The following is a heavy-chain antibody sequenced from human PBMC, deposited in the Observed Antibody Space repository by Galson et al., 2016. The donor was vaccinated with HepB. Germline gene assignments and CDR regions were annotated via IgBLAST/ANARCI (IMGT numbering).Heavy chain of an antibody. CDR1: GYTFIGYY. V-gene: IGHV1-2*04. D-gene: IGHD3-10*01. CDR3: ARESLTRVRGAPLYGLYG. CDR2: INPNSGGT. Sequence: SVKVSCKASGYTFIGYYIHWVRQAPGQGLEWMGWINPNSGGTNYAQKFQGWVTVTRDTSISTAYMEVSRLSSDDTAVYYCARESLTRVRGAPLYGLYGWGQGTTITVS. J-gene: IGHJ6*02.